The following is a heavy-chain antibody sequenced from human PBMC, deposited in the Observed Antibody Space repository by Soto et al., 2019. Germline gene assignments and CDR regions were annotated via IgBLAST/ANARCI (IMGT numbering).Heavy chain of an antibody. CDR1: GGSISKSNYY. D-gene: IGHD3-16*01. Sequence: QLQLQESCPGLGKPSETLSLTCTVSGGSISKSNYYWGWIRQPPGNRLEWIGSIYYSGSTSYNSSLKSRVTISVDTSKTQFSLRLSSVTAADTAVYYCASPTLGAFDIWGQGTKVTVSS. CDR3: ASPTLGAFDI. CDR2: IYYSGST. J-gene: IGHJ3*02. V-gene: IGHV4-39*01.